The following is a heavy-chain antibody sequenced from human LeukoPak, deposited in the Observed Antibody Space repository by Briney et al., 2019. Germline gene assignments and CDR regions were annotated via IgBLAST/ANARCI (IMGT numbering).Heavy chain of an antibody. V-gene: IGHV3-48*01. D-gene: IGHD5-18*01. CDR3: TRVPYSYGFSSDY. J-gene: IGHJ4*02. Sequence: GGSLRLSCAASGFTFSSYSMNWVRQAPGKGLEWISYISSSIRTIYYADSVKGRFTISRDNAKNSLSLQMNSLRAEDTAVYYCTRVPYSYGFSSDYWGQGTLVTVSS. CDR2: ISSSIRTI. CDR1: GFTFSSYS.